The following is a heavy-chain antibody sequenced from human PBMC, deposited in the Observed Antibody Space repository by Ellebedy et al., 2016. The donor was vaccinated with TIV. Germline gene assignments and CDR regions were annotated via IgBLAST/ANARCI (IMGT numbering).Heavy chain of an antibody. J-gene: IGHJ4*02. V-gene: IGHV3-7*03. CDR3: VRDLQWSYFD. CDR2: IKEDGCEE. Sequence: PGGSLRLSCAVSAFSSSSYWMSRVRHAPGKGLEWVANIKEDGCEEYYVDSGKGRFTISRDNAKNSLYLQMNSLRAEDTAVYYCVRDLQWSYFDWGQGTLVTVSS. CDR1: AFSSSSYW. D-gene: IGHD1-26*01.